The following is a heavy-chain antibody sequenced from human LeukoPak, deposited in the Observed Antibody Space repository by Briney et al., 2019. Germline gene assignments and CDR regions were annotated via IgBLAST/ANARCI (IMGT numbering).Heavy chain of an antibody. CDR1: GGSISSTSHY. J-gene: IGHJ4*02. CDR3: ARDKRHSRSCMD. D-gene: IGHD6-13*01. Sequence: SETLSLTCTVSGGSISSTSHYWGWIRQPPGKGLEWIASIYNSGSTYFNPALKSRVTISVDTSNNQFSLNLTSATAADTALYFCARDKRHSRSCMDWGQGTLVTVSS. CDR2: IYNSGST. V-gene: IGHV4-39*02.